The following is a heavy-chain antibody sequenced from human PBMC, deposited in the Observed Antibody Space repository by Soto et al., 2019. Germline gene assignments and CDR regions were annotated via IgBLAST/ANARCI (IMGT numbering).Heavy chain of an antibody. Sequence: QMQLVESGGGVVQPGRSRRLSCAASGFTFGAYTMHWVRQAPGKGLEWVAVISYDGNSERYTDLVKGRFTVSRDNSMSTMYLQMNSLRAEDTAVYYCARDGYSGRSDGFDVWGQGTMVTVSS. J-gene: IGHJ3*01. CDR2: ISYDGNSE. CDR3: ARDGYSGRSDGFDV. CDR1: GFTFGAYT. D-gene: IGHD1-26*01. V-gene: IGHV3-30*14.